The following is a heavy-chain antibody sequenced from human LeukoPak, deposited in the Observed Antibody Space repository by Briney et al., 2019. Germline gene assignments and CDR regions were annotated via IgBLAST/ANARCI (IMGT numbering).Heavy chain of an antibody. CDR1: GFTFSRYA. J-gene: IGHJ4*02. CDR3: VKDGSGSYYTYYFDY. V-gene: IGHV3-64D*06. D-gene: IGHD3-10*01. Sequence: GGSLRLSCSASGFTFSRYAMHWVRQAPGKGLEYVSAISSNGGSTYYADSVKGRFTISRDDSKNTLYLQMSSLRTEDTAVYYCVKDGSGSYYTYYFDYWGQGTLVTVSS. CDR2: ISSNGGST.